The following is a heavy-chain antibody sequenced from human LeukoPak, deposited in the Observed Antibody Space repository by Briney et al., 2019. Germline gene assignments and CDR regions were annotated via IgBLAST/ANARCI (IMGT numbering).Heavy chain of an antibody. CDR2: IYSGGST. CDR3: ARDLGGYDILPPQNYMDV. J-gene: IGHJ6*03. D-gene: IGHD3-9*01. Sequence: GVSLRLSCAASGFNVSSNYMSWVRQAPGKGLEWVSVIYSGGSTNYADSVKGRFTISRDNSKNTLYLQMNSLRAEDTAVYYCARDLGGYDILPPQNYMDVWGKGTTVTVSS. CDR1: GFNVSSNY. V-gene: IGHV3-53*01.